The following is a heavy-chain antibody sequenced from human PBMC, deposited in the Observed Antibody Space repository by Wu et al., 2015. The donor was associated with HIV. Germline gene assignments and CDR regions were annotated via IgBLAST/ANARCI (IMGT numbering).Heavy chain of an antibody. D-gene: IGHD3-9*01. CDR1: GYTFISYG. Sequence: QVQLVQSGGEVKRPGASVKVSCKASGYTFISYGINWVRQAPGQGLEWMGWISAYNGNTNYAQKLQGRVTMTTDTSTSTAYMDLRSLRSDDTAVYYCARDRHYDILTGYVRGGFDIWGQGTTVTVSS. CDR3: ARDRHYDILTGYVRGGFDI. CDR2: ISAYNGNT. J-gene: IGHJ3*02. V-gene: IGHV1-18*01.